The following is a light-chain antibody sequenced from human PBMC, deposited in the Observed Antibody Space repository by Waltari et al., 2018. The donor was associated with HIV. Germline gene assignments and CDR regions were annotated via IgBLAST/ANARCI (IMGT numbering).Light chain of an antibody. Sequence: QSGLRQPPSTSRPPGQRVVLSCSGSSSNVGKNYVSWFQQLPGAAPRLRIYRNDRRPSGVPDRFTAAKSGTSASLVISGLRSDDEAEYFCAAWDDALSSWLFGGGTKLTVL. CDR1: SSNVGKNY. J-gene: IGLJ6*01. CDR3: AAWDDALSSWL. CDR2: RND. V-gene: IGLV1-47*01.